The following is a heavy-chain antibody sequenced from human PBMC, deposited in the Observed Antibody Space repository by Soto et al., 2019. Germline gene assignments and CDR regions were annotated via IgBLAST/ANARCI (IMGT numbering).Heavy chain of an antibody. D-gene: IGHD6-19*01. CDR1: GFTFSSYA. J-gene: IGHJ4*02. CDR2: ISYDGSNK. Sequence: QVQLVESGGGVVQPGRSLRLSCAASGFTFSSYAMHWVRQAPGKGLEWVAVISYDGSNKYYADSVKGRFTISRDNSKNTLYLQMNSLRAEDTAVYYCARDVRSSILSSGGAVDYWGQGTLVTVSS. CDR3: ARDVRSSILSSGGAVDY. V-gene: IGHV3-30-3*01.